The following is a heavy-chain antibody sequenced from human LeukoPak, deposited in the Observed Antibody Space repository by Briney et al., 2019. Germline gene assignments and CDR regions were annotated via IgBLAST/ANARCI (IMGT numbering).Heavy chain of an antibody. V-gene: IGHV3-7*01. CDR3: ARDNRGSGWYYYYYGMDV. D-gene: IGHD6-19*01. J-gene: IGHJ6*02. Sequence: PGGSLRLSCAASGFTFSSYWMSWVRQAPGKGLEWVANIKQDGSEKYYVDSVKGRFTISRDNAKNSLYLQMNSLRAEDTAVYYCARDNRGSGWYYYYYGMDVWGQGTTVTVSS. CDR1: GFTFSSYW. CDR2: IKQDGSEK.